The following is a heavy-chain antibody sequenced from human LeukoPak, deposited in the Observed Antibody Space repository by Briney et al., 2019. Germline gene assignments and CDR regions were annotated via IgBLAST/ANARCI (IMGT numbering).Heavy chain of an antibody. CDR1: GFTFSTYA. Sequence: PGRSLRLSCAASGFTFSTYAMHWVRQAPGKGLEWVGIMSYDGSLKYYADSVKGRFTISRDNSKNTLYLQMNSLRAEDTAVYYCARVGGSGSSLYYFGYWGQGTLVTVSS. D-gene: IGHD3-10*01. V-gene: IGHV3-30-3*01. CDR3: ARVGGSGSSLYYFGY. CDR2: MSYDGSLK. J-gene: IGHJ4*02.